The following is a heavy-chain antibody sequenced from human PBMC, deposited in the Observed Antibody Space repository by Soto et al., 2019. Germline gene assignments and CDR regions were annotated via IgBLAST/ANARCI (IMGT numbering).Heavy chain of an antibody. CDR1: GGTFSSYA. CDR3: AMARITIFGVVKPNFDY. Sequence: ASVKVSCKASGGTFSSYAISWVRQAPGQGLEWMGGIIPIFGTANYAQKFQGRVTITADKSTSTAYMELSSLRSEDTAVYYCAMARITIFGVVKPNFDYWGQGTLVTVSS. V-gene: IGHV1-69*06. J-gene: IGHJ4*02. D-gene: IGHD3-3*01. CDR2: IIPIFGTA.